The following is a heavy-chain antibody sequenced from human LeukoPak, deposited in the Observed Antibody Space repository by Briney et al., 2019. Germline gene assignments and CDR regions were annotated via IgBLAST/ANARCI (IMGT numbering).Heavy chain of an antibody. Sequence: GGSLRLSCAASGFTVSSNYMSWVRQAPGKGLEWVSVIYSGGSTYYADSVKGRFTISRDNSKNTLYLQMNSLRAEDTAVYYCARDHDSYGYDYWGQGTLVTVSS. J-gene: IGHJ4*02. V-gene: IGHV3-66*01. CDR3: ARDHDSYGYDY. D-gene: IGHD5-18*01. CDR1: GFTVSSNY. CDR2: IYSGGST.